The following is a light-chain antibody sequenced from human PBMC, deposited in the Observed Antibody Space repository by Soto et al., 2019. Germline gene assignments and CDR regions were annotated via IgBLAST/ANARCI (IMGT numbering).Light chain of an antibody. Sequence: SYELTQPPSVSVSPGQTASITCSGDKLGDKYACWYQQKPGQSPVLVIYQDSKRPSGIPERFSGSNSGNTATLTISGTQAMDEADYYCQAWDSSTRVVFGGGTKRPS. J-gene: IGLJ2*01. CDR2: QDS. V-gene: IGLV3-1*01. CDR1: KLGDKY. CDR3: QAWDSSTRVV.